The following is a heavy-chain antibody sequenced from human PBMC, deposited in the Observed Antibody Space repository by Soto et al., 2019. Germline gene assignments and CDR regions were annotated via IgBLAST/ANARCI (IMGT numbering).Heavy chain of an antibody. D-gene: IGHD1-7*01. J-gene: IGHJ4*02. CDR3: AREANWNYELGNYFDY. CDR1: GGSISSGDYY. V-gene: IGHV4-30-4*01. CDR2: IFHSGST. Sequence: SETLSLTCAVSGGSISSGDYYWSWIRQPPGKGLEWIGYIFHSGSTYYNPSLESRVTISVDTSENQFSLKLRSVTAADTAVYYCAREANWNYELGNYFDYWGQGTLVTVSS.